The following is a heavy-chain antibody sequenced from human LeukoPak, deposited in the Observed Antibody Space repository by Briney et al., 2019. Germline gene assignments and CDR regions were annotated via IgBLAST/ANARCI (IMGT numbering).Heavy chain of an antibody. V-gene: IGHV3-11*01. D-gene: IGHD2-21*02. CDR1: GFTFSDYY. CDR3: AREIPPGYCGGDCYPNWFDP. Sequence: GGSLRLSCAASGFTFSDYYMSWIRQAPGKGLEWVSYISSSGSTIYYAGSVKGRFTISRDNAKNSLYLQMNSLRAEDTVVYYCAREIPPGYCGGDCYPNWFDPWGQGTLVTVSS. J-gene: IGHJ5*02. CDR2: ISSSGSTI.